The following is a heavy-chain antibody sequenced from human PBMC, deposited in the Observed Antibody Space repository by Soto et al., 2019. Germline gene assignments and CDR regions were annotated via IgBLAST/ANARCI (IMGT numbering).Heavy chain of an antibody. V-gene: IGHV3-30-3*01. CDR1: GYTFSTYD. D-gene: IGHD2-15*01. CDR3: AIGAKYCRTVSCYVRGLDY. CDR2: ISYDGSNK. J-gene: IGHJ4*02. Sequence: ESGGGVVQPGRSLRLSCAASGYTFSTYDIHWVRQAPGKGLEWVTIISYDGSNKYYADSVRGRFTVSRDNSKNTVYLQMDSLRAEATAVDYCAIGAKYCRTVSCYVRGLDYGGQGTLVIVSS.